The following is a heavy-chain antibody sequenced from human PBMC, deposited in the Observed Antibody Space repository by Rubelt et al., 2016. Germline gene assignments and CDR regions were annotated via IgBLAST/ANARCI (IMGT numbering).Heavy chain of an antibody. V-gene: IGHV3-48*04. CDR3: ARALRLENFDY. J-gene: IGHJ4*02. D-gene: IGHD5-24*01. CDR1: GFTFSNAW. Sequence: EVQLVESGGGLVKPGGSLRLSCAASGFTFSNAWMSWVCQAPGKRLEWVSYLSSSSSTIYYADSVKGRFTSSRDNAKTSLYLQMNSLRAEDTAVYYCARALRLENFDYWGQGTLVTVSS. CDR2: LSSSSSTI.